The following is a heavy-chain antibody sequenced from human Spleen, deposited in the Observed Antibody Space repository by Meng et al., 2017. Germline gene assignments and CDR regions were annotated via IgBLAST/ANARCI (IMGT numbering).Heavy chain of an antibody. V-gene: IGHV4-59*01. CDR3: ATSFSGYAFDY. J-gene: IGHJ4*02. D-gene: IGHD5-12*01. CDR1: AYSISSYY. CDR2: IYYSGST. Sequence: QVQLQASGQGLVKPSETLFLPCTIAAYSISSYYWSWIRQPPGKGLEWIGYIYYSGSTNYNPSLKSRVTVLAATSTNHFSLRLSSVTAADKAVYYCATSFSGYAFDYWGQGALVTVSS.